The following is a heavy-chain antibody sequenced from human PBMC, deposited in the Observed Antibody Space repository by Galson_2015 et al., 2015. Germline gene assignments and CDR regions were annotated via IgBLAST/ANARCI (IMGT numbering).Heavy chain of an antibody. CDR3: ARGSIVVVPAADRSYYGMDV. V-gene: IGHV4-34*01. CDR1: GGSFSGYY. Sequence: SETLSLTCAVYGGSFSGYYWSWIRQPPGKGLEWIGEINHSGSTNYNPSLKSRVTISVDTSKNQFSLKLSSVTAADTAVYYCARGSIVVVPAADRSYYGMDVWGQGTTVTVSS. J-gene: IGHJ6*02. CDR2: INHSGST. D-gene: IGHD2-2*01.